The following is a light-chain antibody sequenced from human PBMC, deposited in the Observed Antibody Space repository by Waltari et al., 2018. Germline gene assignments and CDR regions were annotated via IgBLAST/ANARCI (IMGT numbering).Light chain of an antibody. CDR3: CSYAGSYTLWV. CDR2: DVS. J-gene: IGLJ3*02. Sequence: QSALTQPRSVSGSPGQSGTISCTGTSSDVGGYNYFSWYQQHPGKAPKLMIYDVSKRPSGLPDRFSGSKSGNTASLTISGLQAEDEADYYCCSYAGSYTLWVFGGGTKLTVL. CDR1: SSDVGGYNY. V-gene: IGLV2-11*01.